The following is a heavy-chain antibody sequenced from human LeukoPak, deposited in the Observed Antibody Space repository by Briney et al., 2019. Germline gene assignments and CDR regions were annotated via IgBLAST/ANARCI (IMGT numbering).Heavy chain of an antibody. D-gene: IGHD1-26*01. CDR1: GFTFSSYA. CDR2: ISGSGGSS. V-gene: IGHV3-23*01. J-gene: IGHJ4*02. Sequence: GGSLRLSCAASGFTFSSYAMSWVRQAPGKGLEWVSAISGSGGSSYYADSVKGRFTISRDNSKNTLYLQMNSLRAEDTAVYYCAKSVSRSYGVDYWGQGTLVTVSS. CDR3: AKSVSRSYGVDY.